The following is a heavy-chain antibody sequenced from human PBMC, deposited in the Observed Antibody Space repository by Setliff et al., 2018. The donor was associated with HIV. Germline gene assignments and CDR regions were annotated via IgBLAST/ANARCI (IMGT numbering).Heavy chain of an antibody. Sequence: PGGSLRLSCAAFGFSFSKYSMSWVRQAQGKGLEWVANIKEDGSATYYVESVRGRFTISRDNPNNLLYLQMDSLRGEDTAVYYCAREGVHHNFWSGYTYYYGLDVWGQGTTVTVSS. CDR2: IKEDGSAT. CDR1: GFSFSKYS. D-gene: IGHD3-3*01. V-gene: IGHV3-7*01. CDR3: AREGVHHNFWSGYTYYYGLDV. J-gene: IGHJ3*01.